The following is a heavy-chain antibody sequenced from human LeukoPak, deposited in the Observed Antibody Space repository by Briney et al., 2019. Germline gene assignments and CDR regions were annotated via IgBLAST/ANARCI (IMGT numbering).Heavy chain of an antibody. CDR1: GGSISSYY. CDR3: ARAAMLTYYYGSGSYYMDV. D-gene: IGHD3-10*01. J-gene: IGHJ6*03. V-gene: IGHV4-4*07. Sequence: SETLSLTCTVSGGSISSYYWSWIRQPAGKGLEWNGRIYTSGSTNYNPSLKSRVTMSVDTSKNQFSLKLSSVTAADTAVYYCARAAMLTYYYGSGSYYMDVWGKGTTVTVSS. CDR2: IYTSGST.